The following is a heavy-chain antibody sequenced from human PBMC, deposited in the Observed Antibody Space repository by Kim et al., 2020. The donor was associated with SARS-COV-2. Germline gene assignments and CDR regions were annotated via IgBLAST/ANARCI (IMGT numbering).Heavy chain of an antibody. CDR1: GYIFTNHG. Sequence: ASVKVSCKASGYIFTNHGINWVRQAPGQGLEWMGWINTRNGNPAYVQGFTGRFVFSVDTSVSTAYLQISSLEAEDTAVYYCVRESERLSSRRGNGLSDYWGQGTLVTV. J-gene: IGHJ4*02. CDR3: VRESERLSSRRGNGLSDY. D-gene: IGHD3-10*01. V-gene: IGHV7-4-1*02. CDR2: INTRNGNP.